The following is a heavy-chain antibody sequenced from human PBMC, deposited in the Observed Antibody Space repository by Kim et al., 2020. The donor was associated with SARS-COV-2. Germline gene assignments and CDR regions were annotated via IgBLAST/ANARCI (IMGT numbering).Heavy chain of an antibody. J-gene: IGHJ4*02. CDR3: AVGLYDFWSGQSRGVDY. Sequence: SETLSLTCTVSGGSISSYYWSWIRQPAGKGLEWIGRIYTSGSTNYNPSLKSRVTMSVDTSKNQFSLKLSSVTAADTAVYYCAVGLYDFWSGQSRGVDYWGQGTLVTVSS. CDR1: GGSISSYY. CDR2: IYTSGST. D-gene: IGHD3-3*01. V-gene: IGHV4-4*07.